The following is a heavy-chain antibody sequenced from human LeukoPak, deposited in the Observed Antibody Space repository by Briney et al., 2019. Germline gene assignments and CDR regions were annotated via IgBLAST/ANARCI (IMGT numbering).Heavy chain of an antibody. J-gene: IGHJ4*02. Sequence: GRSLRLSCAASGFSFRSNAMHWVRQAPGKGLEWVAVIAYDGSTKYYADSVKGRFTISRDNSHNTVDLQMNSLTAEDMAVYFCAKSYCSGGSCYSWSVDYWGQGTLVTVSP. CDR2: IAYDGSTK. D-gene: IGHD2-15*01. V-gene: IGHV3-30*04. CDR1: GFSFRSNA. CDR3: AKSYCSGGSCYSWSVDY.